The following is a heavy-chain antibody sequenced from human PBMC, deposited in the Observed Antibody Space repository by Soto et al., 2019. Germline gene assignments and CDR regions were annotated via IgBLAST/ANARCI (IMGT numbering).Heavy chain of an antibody. CDR1: GYTFTSYG. CDR3: ARDYYSDHQWLVGY. D-gene: IGHD6-19*01. CDR2: ISAYNGNT. J-gene: IGHJ4*02. V-gene: IGHV1-18*01. Sequence: ASVKVSCKASGYTFTSYGISWVRQAPGQGLEWMGWISAYNGNTNYAQKLQGRVTMTTDTSTSTAYMELRSLRSDDTAVYYCARDYYSDHQWLVGYWGQGTLVTVSS.